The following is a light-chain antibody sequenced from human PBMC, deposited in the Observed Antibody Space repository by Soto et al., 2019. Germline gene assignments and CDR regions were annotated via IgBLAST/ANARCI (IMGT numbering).Light chain of an antibody. J-gene: IGKJ1*01. V-gene: IGKV3-20*01. Sequence: IVLTQSPGTLSLSPGERATLSCRTSQRVSNNLAWYQQKPGQSPRLLIFDASSRATGIPDRFSGSGSGTDFTLTISSLEPEDFAVFYCQQYGMAPWTFGQGTKVEV. CDR2: DAS. CDR1: QRVSNN. CDR3: QQYGMAPWT.